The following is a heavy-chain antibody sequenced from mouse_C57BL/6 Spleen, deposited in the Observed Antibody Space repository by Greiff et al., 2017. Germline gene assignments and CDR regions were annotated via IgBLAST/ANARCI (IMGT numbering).Heavy chain of an antibody. D-gene: IGHD1-1*01. V-gene: IGHV1-64*01. CDR3: ARWGTTVVEGYFDY. CDR2: IYPNSGST. CDR1: GYTFTSYW. Sequence: QVQRLQSGAELAKPGASVKLSCKASGYTFTSYWMHWVKQRPGQGLEWIGMIYPNSGSTNYNEKFKSKATLTVDKSSSTAYMQLSSLTSEDSAVYYCARWGTTVVEGYFDYWGQGTTLTVSS. J-gene: IGHJ2*01.